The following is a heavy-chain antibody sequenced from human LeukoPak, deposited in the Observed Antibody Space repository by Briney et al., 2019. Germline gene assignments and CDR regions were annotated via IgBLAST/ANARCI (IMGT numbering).Heavy chain of an antibody. CDR2: ISYDGSNK. CDR3: ASGIAAPFYYMDV. Sequence: GGSLRLSCAASGFTFSSYAMHWVRQAPGKGLEWVAVISYDGSNKYYADSVKGRFTISRDNSKNTLYLQMNSLRAEDTAVYYCASGIAAPFYYMDVWGKGTTVTVSS. CDR1: GFTFSSYA. J-gene: IGHJ6*03. D-gene: IGHD6-6*01. V-gene: IGHV3-30-3*01.